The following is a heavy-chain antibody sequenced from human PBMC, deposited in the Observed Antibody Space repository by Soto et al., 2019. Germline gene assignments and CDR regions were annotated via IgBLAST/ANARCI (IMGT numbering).Heavy chain of an antibody. V-gene: IGHV3-15*01. D-gene: IGHD5-18*01. CDR3: TTAHSYGANDI. CDR1: GFTFSNAW. Sequence: GGSLRLSCAASGFTFSNAWMSWVRQAPVKGLEWVGRIKSKTDGGTTDYAAPVKGRFTISRDDSKNTLYLQMNSLKTEDTAVYYCTTAHSYGANDIWGQGTMVTVSS. J-gene: IGHJ3*02. CDR2: IKSKTDGGTT.